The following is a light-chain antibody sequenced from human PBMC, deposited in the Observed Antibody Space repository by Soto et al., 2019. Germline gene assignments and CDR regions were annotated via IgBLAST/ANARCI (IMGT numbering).Light chain of an antibody. CDR3: QQSYSSPLT. CDR1: QSISTY. Sequence: DIQMTQSPSSLSASVGDRVTISCRAAQSISTYLNWYQQKPGTAPRLLIYSASSVKTGVPPRFSGSGSGRDFTLTISSLRPEDIATYYCQQSYSSPLTFGGGTKVDI. J-gene: IGKJ4*01. V-gene: IGKV1-39*01. CDR2: SAS.